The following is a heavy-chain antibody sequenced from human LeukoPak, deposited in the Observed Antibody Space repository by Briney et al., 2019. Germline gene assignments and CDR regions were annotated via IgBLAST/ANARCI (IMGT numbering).Heavy chain of an antibody. CDR2: IKSNHNGATT. CDR1: GFSFRDAW. Sequence: GGSLRLSCVGSGFSFRDAWLSWVRQALGKGLEWVGRIKSNHNGATTDYVAPVKDRFTISRDDSKNTLYLQMNSLKIEDTAMYYCAWDDKSVFDFWGQGTLVTVSS. CDR3: AWDDKSVFDF. V-gene: IGHV3-15*01. J-gene: IGHJ4*02. D-gene: IGHD3-22*01.